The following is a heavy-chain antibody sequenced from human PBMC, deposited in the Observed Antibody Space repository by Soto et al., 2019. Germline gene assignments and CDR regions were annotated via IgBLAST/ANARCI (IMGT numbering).Heavy chain of an antibody. D-gene: IGHD4-17*01. J-gene: IGHJ4*02. CDR3: GSPGDYGAMYYFDY. V-gene: IGHV4-39*01. CDR1: GGSISSSSYY. Sequence: QLQLQESGPGLVKPSETLSLTCTVSGGSISSSSYYWGWIRQPPGKGLEWIGSIYYSGSTYYNPSLKRLVSIVVDTSTDVFSRRLSSVSAAETAVYYCGSPGDYGAMYYFDYWGQGTLVTV. CDR2: IYYSGST.